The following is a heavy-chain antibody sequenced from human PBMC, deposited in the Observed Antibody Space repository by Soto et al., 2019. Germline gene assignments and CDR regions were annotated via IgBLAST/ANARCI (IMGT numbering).Heavy chain of an antibody. CDR2: INYSGGT. V-gene: IGHV4-31*03. J-gene: IGHJ4*02. Sequence: QVQLQESGPGLAKPSQTLSLTCTVSGVSISNDAYYWSWIRHHPGKGLEWIGYINYSGGTYYNPSLRGRVTISLDTSKNHFSLRLSSVTAAGTAVYYCARTVTRTFDYWGQGTLVTVSS. CDR1: GVSISNDAYY. D-gene: IGHD4-17*01. CDR3: ARTVTRTFDY.